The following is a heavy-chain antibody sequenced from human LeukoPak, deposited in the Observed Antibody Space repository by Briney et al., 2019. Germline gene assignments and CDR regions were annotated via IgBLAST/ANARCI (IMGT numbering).Heavy chain of an antibody. V-gene: IGHV4-34*01. Sequence: SETLSLTCAVYGGSFSGYYWSWIRQPPGKGLEWIGEINHSGSTNYNPSLKSRVTISVDTSKNQFSLKLTSVTAADTAVYYCARRAYSGYDLDYWGQGTLVTVSS. CDR3: ARRAYSGYDLDY. J-gene: IGHJ4*02. CDR1: GGSFSGYY. D-gene: IGHD5-12*01. CDR2: INHSGST.